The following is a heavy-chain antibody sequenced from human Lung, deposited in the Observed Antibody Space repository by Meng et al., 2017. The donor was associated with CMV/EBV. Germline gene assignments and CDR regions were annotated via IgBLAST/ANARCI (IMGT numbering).Heavy chain of an antibody. Sequence: GESXKISXTASGFTFSRFWMSWVRQAPGKGLEWVANIKQDGTEKSYVDSVKGRFTISRDNAKNSLYLQMNRLGAEDTAVYYSARVPESRYYGSVSYNGMDVWGQGTTVTVSS. CDR1: GFTFSRFW. J-gene: IGHJ6*02. CDR3: ARVPESRYYGSVSYNGMDV. CDR2: IKQDGTEK. V-gene: IGHV3-7*01. D-gene: IGHD3-10*01.